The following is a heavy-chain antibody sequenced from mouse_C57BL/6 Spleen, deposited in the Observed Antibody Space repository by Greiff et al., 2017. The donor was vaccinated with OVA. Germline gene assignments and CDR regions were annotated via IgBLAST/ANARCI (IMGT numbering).Heavy chain of an antibody. V-gene: IGHV1-69*01. CDR1: GYTFTSYW. Sequence: QVQLQQPGAELVMPGASVKLSCKASGYTFTSYWMHWVKQRPGQGLEWFGEIDPSDSYTNYNQKFKGKSTLTVDKSSSTAYMQLSSLTSEDSAVYYCARGRVYDYDGFDYWGQGTTLTVSS. D-gene: IGHD2-4*01. J-gene: IGHJ2*01. CDR2: IDPSDSYT. CDR3: ARGRVYDYDGFDY.